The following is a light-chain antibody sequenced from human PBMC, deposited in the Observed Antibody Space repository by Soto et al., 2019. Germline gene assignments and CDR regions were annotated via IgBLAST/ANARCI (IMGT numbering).Light chain of an antibody. CDR2: DAS. CDR1: QGISSA. J-gene: IGKJ2*02. CDR3: QQFNSYPGT. V-gene: IGKV1-13*02. Sequence: ALQLTQSPSSLSASVGDRVTITCRASQGISSALAWYQQKPGKAPKLLIYDASSLESGVPSRFSGSGSGTHFTLTISSLQPEDCATYYCQQFNSYPGTFGQGTKLEIK.